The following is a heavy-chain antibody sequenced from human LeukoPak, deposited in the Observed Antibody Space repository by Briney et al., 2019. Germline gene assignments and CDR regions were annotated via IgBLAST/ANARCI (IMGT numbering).Heavy chain of an antibody. J-gene: IGHJ4*02. CDR2: VHLDGRT. D-gene: IGHD3-3*01. Sequence: SETLSLACGVSGGSISSTNWWTWVRQPPGKGLEWIGEVHLDGRTNYNPSLESRLTMSVDLSENHISLKLTSVTAADTAVYYCAREGGFYRPLDYSGQGTLVTVSS. CDR3: AREGGFYRPLDY. V-gene: IGHV4-4*02. CDR1: GGSISSTNW.